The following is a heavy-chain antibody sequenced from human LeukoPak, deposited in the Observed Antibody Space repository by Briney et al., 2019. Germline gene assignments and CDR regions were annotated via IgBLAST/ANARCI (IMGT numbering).Heavy chain of an antibody. CDR3: ARDELVKYYYDSSGYSIFDY. D-gene: IGHD3-22*01. J-gene: IGHJ4*02. CDR1: GYTFTSYD. CDR2: INPSGGST. Sequence: GASVKVSCKASGYTFTSYDINWVRQAPGQGLEWMGIINPSGGSTSYAQKFQGRVTMTRDTSTSTVYMELSSLRSEDTAVYYCARDELVKYYYDSSGYSIFDYWGQGTLVTVSS. V-gene: IGHV1-46*01.